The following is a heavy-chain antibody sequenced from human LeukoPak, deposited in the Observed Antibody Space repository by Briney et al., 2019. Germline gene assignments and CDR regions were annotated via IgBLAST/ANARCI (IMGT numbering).Heavy chain of an antibody. CDR1: EFSVGSNY. Sequence: GGSLRLSCAASEFSVGSNYMTWVRQAPGKGLEWVSLIYSGGSTYYADSVKGRFTISRDNAKNSLYLQMNSLRAEDTAVYYCARDLSSHGGLWFGELRSDFDYWGQGTLVTVSS. D-gene: IGHD3-10*01. CDR3: ARDLSSHGGLWFGELRSDFDY. J-gene: IGHJ4*02. CDR2: IYSGGST. V-gene: IGHV3-66*01.